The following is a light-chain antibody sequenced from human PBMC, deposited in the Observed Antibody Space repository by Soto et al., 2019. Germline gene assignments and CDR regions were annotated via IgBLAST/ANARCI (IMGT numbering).Light chain of an antibody. CDR3: QQSYSTLT. Sequence: DIQMTQSPSSLSASVGDRVTITCRASQSISSYLNWYQQKPGKAPKLLIYAASSLQSGVPSRFSGSGSGTDFTLIISSLQPEDFATYYCQQSYSTLTFGPGTKVDLK. V-gene: IGKV1-39*01. CDR2: AAS. CDR1: QSISSY. J-gene: IGKJ3*01.